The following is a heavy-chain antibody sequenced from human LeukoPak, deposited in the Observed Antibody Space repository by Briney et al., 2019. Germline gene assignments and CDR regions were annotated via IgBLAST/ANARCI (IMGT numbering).Heavy chain of an antibody. V-gene: IGHV3-23*01. J-gene: IGHJ3*01. D-gene: IGHD5-12*01. CDR3: ARDKSVLDGGYEGTFAV. CDR2: ISRSGDSS. Sequence: GGSLRLSCATSGFSFNTYAMSWVRQATGKGLDWVSCISRSGDSSYYADSVKGRFTISRDNSKNILYLQMKSLRAGDTAVYYCARDKSVLDGGYEGTFAVWGQGTVVTVSS. CDR1: GFSFNTYA.